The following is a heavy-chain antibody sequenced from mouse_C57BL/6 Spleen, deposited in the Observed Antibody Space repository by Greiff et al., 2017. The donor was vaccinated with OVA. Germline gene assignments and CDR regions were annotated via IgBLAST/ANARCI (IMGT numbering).Heavy chain of an antibody. Sequence: VQLQQSGAELVRPGASVKLSCTASGFNIKDDYMHWVKQRPEQGLEWIGWIDPENGDTEYALKFQGKATITADTSSNTAYLQLSSLTSEDTAVYYCTTDTTVVAHWYFDVWGTGTTVTVSS. D-gene: IGHD1-1*01. CDR3: TTDTTVVAHWYFDV. V-gene: IGHV14-4*01. CDR2: IDPENGDT. J-gene: IGHJ1*03. CDR1: GFNIKDDY.